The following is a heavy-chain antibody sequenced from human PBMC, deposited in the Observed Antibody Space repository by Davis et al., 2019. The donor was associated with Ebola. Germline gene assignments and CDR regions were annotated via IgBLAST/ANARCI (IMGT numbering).Heavy chain of an antibody. V-gene: IGHV3-23*01. Sequence: PGGSLRLSCAASGFVFRNYVMSWVRQAPGKGLEWVSTLGTSADTHYADSVKGRFTISRDNSKNTLYLQMNGLRVEDTAIYYCAKDNRNIWSEVWGQGTMVTVSS. CDR2: LGTSADT. CDR3: AKDNRNIWSEV. J-gene: IGHJ3*01. D-gene: IGHD2/OR15-2a*01. CDR1: GFVFRNYV.